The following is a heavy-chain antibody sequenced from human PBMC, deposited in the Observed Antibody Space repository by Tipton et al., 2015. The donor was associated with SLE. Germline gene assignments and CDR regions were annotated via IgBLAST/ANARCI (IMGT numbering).Heavy chain of an antibody. CDR3: ARRKRAGFDY. D-gene: IGHD1-14*01. J-gene: IGHJ4*02. CDR1: GGSFSGYY. V-gene: IGHV4-34*01. Sequence: TLSLTCAVYGGSFSGYYWSWIRQPPGKGLEWIGEINHSGSTNYNPSLKSRVTISVDTSKNQFSLKLSSVTAADTAVYYCARRKRAGFDYWGQGTLVTVSS. CDR2: INHSGST.